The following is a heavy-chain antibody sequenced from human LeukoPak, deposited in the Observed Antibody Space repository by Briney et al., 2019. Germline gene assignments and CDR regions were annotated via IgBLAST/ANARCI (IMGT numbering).Heavy chain of an antibody. J-gene: IGHJ4*02. D-gene: IGHD3-10*01. Sequence: GGSLRLSCAASGFTFSRYAMSWVRQAPGKGLEWVSDISGGGGSTYYADSVKGRFTISRDNSKNTLYLQMNSLRAEDTAVYYCARGGAMVRGVSPLDYWGQGSLVTVSS. CDR2: ISGGGGST. CDR1: GFTFSRYA. CDR3: ARGGAMVRGVSPLDY. V-gene: IGHV3-23*01.